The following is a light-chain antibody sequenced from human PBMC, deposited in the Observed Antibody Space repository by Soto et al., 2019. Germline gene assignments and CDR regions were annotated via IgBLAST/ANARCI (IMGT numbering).Light chain of an antibody. Sequence: EIVLTQSPATLSLSPGERATLSCRASQSVSSYLAWYQQKPGQAPRLLIYDASNRATGIPARFSGSGSGTDFTLTISSLEPEDFAVYYCQQRSNWPPRSTFGQGTKVDIK. CDR2: DAS. CDR3: QQRSNWPPRST. V-gene: IGKV3-11*01. CDR1: QSVSSY. J-gene: IGKJ1*01.